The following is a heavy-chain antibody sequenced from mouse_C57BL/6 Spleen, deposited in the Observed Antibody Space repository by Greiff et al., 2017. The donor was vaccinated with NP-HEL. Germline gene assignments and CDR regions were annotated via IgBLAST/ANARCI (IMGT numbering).Heavy chain of an antibody. CDR3: ARFELLYAMDY. CDR2: INPGSGGT. Sequence: QVQLKESGAELVRPGTSVKVSCKASGYAFTNYLIEWVKQRPGQGLEWIGVINPGSGGTNYNEKFKGKATPTADKSSSTAYMQLSSLTSEDSAVYFCARFELLYAMDYWGQGTSVTVSS. CDR1: GYAFTNYL. V-gene: IGHV1-54*01. J-gene: IGHJ4*01.